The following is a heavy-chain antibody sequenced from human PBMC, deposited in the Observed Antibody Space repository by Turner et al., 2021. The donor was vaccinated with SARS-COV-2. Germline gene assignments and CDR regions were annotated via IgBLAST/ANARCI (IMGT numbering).Heavy chain of an antibody. CDR2: IHPSGTT. D-gene: IGHD2-15*01. V-gene: IGHV4-34*02. Sequence: QVQLQQWGAGLLKPSETMSLTCAVYGGSFRGYYWTWIRQPPEKGLEWIGEIHPSGTTYHNPALKGRVTMSVDTSKNQFYLKVSSVTAADTAVYYCAKGDDSRKSGLLWGQGTLVTVSS. J-gene: IGHJ4*02. CDR3: AKGDDSRKSGLL. CDR1: GGSFRGYY.